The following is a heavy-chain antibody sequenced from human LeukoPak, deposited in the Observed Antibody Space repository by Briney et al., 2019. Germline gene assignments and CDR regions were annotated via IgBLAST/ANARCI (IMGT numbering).Heavy chain of an antibody. CDR2: INHSGST. J-gene: IGHJ4*02. V-gene: IGHV4-34*01. D-gene: IGHD2-21*02. Sequence: SETLSLTCAVYGGSFSGYYWSWIRQPPGKGLEWIGEINHSGSTNYNPSLKSRVTISVDTSKNQFSLKLSSVTAADTAVYYCAREQLAYCGGDCYSEDYWGQGTLVTVSS. CDR1: GGSFSGYY. CDR3: AREQLAYCGGDCYSEDY.